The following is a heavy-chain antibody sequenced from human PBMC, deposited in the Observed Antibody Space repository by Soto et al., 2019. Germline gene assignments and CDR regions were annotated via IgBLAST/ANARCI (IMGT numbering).Heavy chain of an antibody. D-gene: IGHD2-2*01. CDR1: GGSVSSGIYY. Sequence: SETLSLTCTVSGGSVSSGIYYWSWIRQPPGKGLEWIGYLYYSGSTNYNPSLTRRVTISVDTSKNQFSLKLSSVTAADTAVYYCAGGVVVPAAPHLDYYYGMDVWGQGTTVTV. V-gene: IGHV4-61*01. CDR2: LYYSGST. CDR3: AGGVVVPAAPHLDYYYGMDV. J-gene: IGHJ6*02.